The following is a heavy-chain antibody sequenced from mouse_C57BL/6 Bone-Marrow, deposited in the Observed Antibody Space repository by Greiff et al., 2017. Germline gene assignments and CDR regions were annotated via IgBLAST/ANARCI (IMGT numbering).Heavy chain of an antibody. V-gene: IGHV1-69*01. CDR3: ARFAQYGSRVFDY. CDR2: IDPSDSYT. D-gene: IGHD1-1*01. J-gene: IGHJ2*01. Sequence: QVQLQQPGAELVMPGASVKLSCKASGYTFTSYWMHWVKQRPGQGLEWIGEIDPSDSYTNYNQKFKGKSTLTVDKSSSTAYMQLSSLTSEVSAVXSCARFAQYGSRVFDYWGQGTTLTVSS. CDR1: GYTFTSYW.